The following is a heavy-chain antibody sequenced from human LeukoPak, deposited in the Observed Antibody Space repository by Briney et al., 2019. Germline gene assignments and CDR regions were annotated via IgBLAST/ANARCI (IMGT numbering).Heavy chain of an antibody. V-gene: IGHV3-23*01. J-gene: IGHJ6*03. CDR3: AAVPAATSPYYYYMDV. CDR1: GFTFSSYA. Sequence: GGSLRLSCAASGFTFSSYAMSWVRQAPGKGLEWVSAISGSGGSTYYADSVKGRFTISRDNSKNTLYLQMNSLRAEDTAVYYCAAVPAATSPYYYYMDVWGKGTTVTVSS. CDR2: ISGSGGST. D-gene: IGHD2-2*01.